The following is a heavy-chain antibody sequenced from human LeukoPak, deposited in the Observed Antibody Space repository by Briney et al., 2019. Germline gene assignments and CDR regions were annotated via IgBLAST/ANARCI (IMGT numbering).Heavy chain of an antibody. J-gene: IGHJ4*02. Sequence: SEALSLTCTVSGGSISSSSYYWGWIRQPPGKGLEWIGSTYYSGSTYYNLSLKSRVTISVDTSKNQFSLKLSSVTAADTAVYYCARVATVVRRLDYWGQGTLVTVSS. CDR2: TYYSGST. D-gene: IGHD4-23*01. CDR1: GGSISSSSYY. CDR3: ARVATVVRRLDY. V-gene: IGHV4-39*07.